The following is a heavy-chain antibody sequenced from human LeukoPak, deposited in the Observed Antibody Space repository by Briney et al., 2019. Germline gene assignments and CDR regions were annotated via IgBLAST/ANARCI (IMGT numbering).Heavy chain of an antibody. CDR1: GFTFSSYE. CDR2: ISSRGSNI. D-gene: IGHD3-22*01. V-gene: IGHV3-48*03. J-gene: IGHJ4*02. CDR3: ARVAHSSGYFSPDY. Sequence: PGGSLRLSCAASGFTFSSYEMNWVRQAPGKGLEWVSYISSRGSNIYYADSVKGRFTISRDNAKNSLYLQMNSLRAEDTAVYYCARVAHSSGYFSPDYWGQGTLVTVSS.